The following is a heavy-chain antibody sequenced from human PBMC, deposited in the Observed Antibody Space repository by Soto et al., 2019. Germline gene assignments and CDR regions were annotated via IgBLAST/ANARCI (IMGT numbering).Heavy chain of an antibody. CDR1: GLTVSGTKY. CDR3: ASWREREHAFDV. D-gene: IGHD1-1*01. V-gene: IGHV3-53*01. CDR2: LYDVFGS. J-gene: IGHJ3*01. Sequence: DVQLVESGGGLIQPGESLRLSCVAFGLTVSGTKYVAWVRQAPGKGLEWVSALYDVFGSFYADSVKGRFTTSSDRSRRTLYLQMNDLRPDYTAVYYCASWREREHAFDVWGQGTAVIVSP.